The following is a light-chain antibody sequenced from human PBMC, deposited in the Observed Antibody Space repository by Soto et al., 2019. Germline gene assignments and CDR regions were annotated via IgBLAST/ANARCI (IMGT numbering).Light chain of an antibody. Sequence: ATQLTQSPSSLSASVGDRVTITCRASQGISSALAWFQQKPGKTPKLLISDASTLESGVPSRFSGSGSGTDFTLTISALQPEDFATYYCKQFNDYPLTFGGGTKVGI. V-gene: IGKV1D-13*01. CDR1: QGISSA. J-gene: IGKJ4*01. CDR3: KQFNDYPLT. CDR2: DAS.